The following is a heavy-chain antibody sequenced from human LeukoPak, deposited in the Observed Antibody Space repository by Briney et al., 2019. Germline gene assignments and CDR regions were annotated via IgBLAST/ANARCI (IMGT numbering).Heavy chain of an antibody. CDR2: IIPIFGTA. CDR1: GGTCSSYA. Sequence: ASVKVSCKASGGTCSSYAISWVRQAPGQGLEWMGGIIPIFGTANYAQKFQGRVTITADESTSTAYMELSSLRSEDTAVYYCATYCSSTSCYLHYFDYWGQGTLVTVSS. D-gene: IGHD2-2*01. V-gene: IGHV1-69*01. J-gene: IGHJ4*02. CDR3: ATYCSSTSCYLHYFDY.